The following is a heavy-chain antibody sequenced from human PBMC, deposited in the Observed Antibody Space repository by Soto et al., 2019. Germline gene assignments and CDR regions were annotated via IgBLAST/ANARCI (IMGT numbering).Heavy chain of an antibody. D-gene: IGHD6-19*01. CDR3: ARGPRIAVAGTRSGY. V-gene: IGHV3-21*01. Sequence: ESGGGLVKPGGSLRLSCAASGFTFSSYSMNWVRQAPGKGLEWVSSISSSSSYIYYADSVKGRFTISRDNAKNSLYLQMNSLRAEDTAVYYCARGPRIAVAGTRSGYWGQGTLVTVSS. CDR1: GFTFSSYS. J-gene: IGHJ4*02. CDR2: ISSSSSYI.